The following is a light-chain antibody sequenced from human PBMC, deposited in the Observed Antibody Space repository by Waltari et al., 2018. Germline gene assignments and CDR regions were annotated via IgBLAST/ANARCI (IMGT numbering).Light chain of an antibody. CDR1: QSLFYSSNNKNY. CDR2: LAS. CDR3: QQYYITPLS. J-gene: IGKJ4*01. Sequence: DVVMTQSPDFLAVSLGERATIHCKSSQSLFYSSNNKNYFAWYQQNPGQPPKLLIYLASARESVVPDRFSGSGSVTDFTLTISSLQAEDVAIYFCQQYYITPLSFGGGTRVEIK. V-gene: IGKV4-1*01.